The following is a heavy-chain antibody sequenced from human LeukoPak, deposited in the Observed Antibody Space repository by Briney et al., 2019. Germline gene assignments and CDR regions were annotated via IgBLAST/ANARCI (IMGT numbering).Heavy chain of an antibody. J-gene: IGHJ6*02. V-gene: IGHV3-21*04. CDR1: GFTFSSYS. CDR3: ARGYGAGNYRRPFYGMDV. CDR2: ISSSSSYI. Sequence: PGGSLRLSCAASGFTFSSYSMNWVRQAPGKGLEWVSSISSSSSYIYYADSVKGRFTISRDNAKNSVYLQMDSLSAEDTAFYYCARGYGAGNYRRPFYGMDVWGQGTTVTVSS. D-gene: IGHD3-10*01.